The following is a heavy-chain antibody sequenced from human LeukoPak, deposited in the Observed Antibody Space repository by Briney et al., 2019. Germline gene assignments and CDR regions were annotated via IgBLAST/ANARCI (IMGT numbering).Heavy chain of an antibody. V-gene: IGHV4-39*07. CDR1: RGSVNSNSYY. CDR2: IYYSGNT. J-gene: IGHJ6*02. D-gene: IGHD2-2*01. CDR3: ARNYCSSTSCYARFYGMDV. Sequence: PSETLSLTCTVSRGSVNSNSYYWGWIRQPPGKGLEWIGTIYYSGNTYYNPSLESRVTISVDTSKNQFSLKLSSVTAADTAVYYCARNYCSSTSCYARFYGMDVWGQGTTVTVSS.